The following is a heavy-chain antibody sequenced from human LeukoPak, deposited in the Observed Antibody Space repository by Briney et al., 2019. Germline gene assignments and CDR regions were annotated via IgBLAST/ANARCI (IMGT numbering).Heavy chain of an antibody. V-gene: IGHV3-21*01. CDR1: GFTFSSYS. Sequence: GGSLRLSCAASGFTFSSYSMNWVRQAPGKGLEWVSSISSSSSYIYYADSVKGRFTISRDNAKNSLYLQMNSLRAEDTAVYYCARGSTSRYNWFDPWGQGTLVTVSS. D-gene: IGHD2-2*01. J-gene: IGHJ5*02. CDR3: ARGSTSRYNWFDP. CDR2: ISSSSSYI.